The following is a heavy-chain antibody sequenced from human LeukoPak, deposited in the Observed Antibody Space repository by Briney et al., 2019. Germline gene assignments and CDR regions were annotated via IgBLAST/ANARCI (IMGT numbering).Heavy chain of an antibody. V-gene: IGHV3-33*08. CDR3: ARETAVAGIPFDY. CDR1: GFTFSSYG. D-gene: IGHD6-19*01. CDR2: IWYDGSNK. J-gene: IGHJ4*02. Sequence: GGSLRLSCAASGFTFSSYGMHWVRQAPGKGLEWVAVIWYDGSNKYYADSVKGRFTISRDNSKNTLYLQMNSLRAEDTAVYYCARETAVAGIPFDYWGQGTLVTVSS.